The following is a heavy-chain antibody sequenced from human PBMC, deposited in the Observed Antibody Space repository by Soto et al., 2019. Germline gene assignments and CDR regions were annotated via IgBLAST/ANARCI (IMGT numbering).Heavy chain of an antibody. D-gene: IGHD2-2*01. J-gene: IGHJ2*01. Sequence: GESLKISCKGSGYTFSSYWIAWVRQMPGKGLEWVGIIYPGDSDTRYSPSFQGQVTISADKSISTAFLQWSSLKASDSAMYYCAISSPTPDFDLCPRRTLGTISS. CDR1: GYTFSSYW. CDR2: IYPGDSDT. CDR3: AISSPTPDFDL. V-gene: IGHV5-51*01.